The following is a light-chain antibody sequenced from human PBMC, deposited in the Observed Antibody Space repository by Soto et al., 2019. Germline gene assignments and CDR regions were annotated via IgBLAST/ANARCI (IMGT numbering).Light chain of an antibody. CDR2: DAS. V-gene: IGKV1-13*02. CDR3: QQFNSYPFT. CDR1: QGISSA. J-gene: IGKJ4*01. Sequence: ALQLTQSPSSLSASVGDRVTITCRASQGISSAFAWYQQKPGKAPKLLIYDASSLESGVPSRFSGSGSGTEFTLNISILQPEDFATDYCQQFNSYPFTFGGGTKVEIK.